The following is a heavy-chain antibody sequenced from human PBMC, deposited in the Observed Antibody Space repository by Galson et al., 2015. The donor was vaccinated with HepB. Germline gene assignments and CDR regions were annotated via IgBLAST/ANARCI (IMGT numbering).Heavy chain of an antibody. CDR1: GGTFSSYT. CDR3: AGGLPRHDSSGWYYFDY. CDR2: IIPILGIA. D-gene: IGHD6-19*01. Sequence: SVKVSCKASGGTFSSYTISWVRQAPGQGLEWMGRIIPILGIANYAQKFQGRVTITADKSTSTAYMELSSLRSEDTAVYYCAGGLPRHDSSGWYYFDYWGQGTLVTVSS. V-gene: IGHV1-69*02. J-gene: IGHJ4*02.